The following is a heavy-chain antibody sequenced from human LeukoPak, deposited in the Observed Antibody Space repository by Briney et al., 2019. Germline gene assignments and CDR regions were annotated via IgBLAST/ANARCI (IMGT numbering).Heavy chain of an antibody. CDR2: ISSSGSTI. V-gene: IGHV3-11*04. Sequence: PGGSLRLSCAASGFTFSDYYMSWIRQAPGKGLEWVSYISSSGSTIYYADSVKGRFTISRDNAKNSLYLQMNSLRAEDTAVYYCARDSPYDFWSGYLGPFYFDYWGQGTLVTVSS. CDR3: ARDSPYDFWSGYLGPFYFDY. J-gene: IGHJ4*02. CDR1: GFTFSDYY. D-gene: IGHD3-3*01.